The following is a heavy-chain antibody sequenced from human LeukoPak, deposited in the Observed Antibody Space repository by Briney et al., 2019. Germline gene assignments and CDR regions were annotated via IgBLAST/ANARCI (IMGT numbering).Heavy chain of an antibody. Sequence: ASVKVSCKASGYTFTSYYMHWVRQAPGQGLEWMGIINPSGGSTSYAQKFQGRVTMTRDTSTSTVYMELSSLGSEDTAVYYCARDPGKGYYYDSSGYYYFDYWGQGTLVTVSS. CDR1: GYTFTSYY. V-gene: IGHV1-46*01. J-gene: IGHJ4*02. CDR2: INPSGGST. D-gene: IGHD3-22*01. CDR3: ARDPGKGYYYDSSGYYYFDY.